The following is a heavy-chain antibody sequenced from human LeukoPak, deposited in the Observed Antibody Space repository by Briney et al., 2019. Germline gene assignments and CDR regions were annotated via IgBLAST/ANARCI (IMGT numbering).Heavy chain of an antibody. CDR2: IDPIGGST. CDR3: ARPNGPYYYDNRGHYFLY. V-gene: IGHV1-46*01. D-gene: IGHD3-22*01. J-gene: IGHJ4*02. CDR1: GYTFTSYY. Sequence: ASVKVSCKASGYTFTSYYIHWVRQAPGQGLEWMGRIDPIGGSTAYAQKFQGRVTMTRDTSTTTVYMELNSLRSDDTAVYYCARPNGPYYYDNRGHYFLYWGQGTLVAVSS.